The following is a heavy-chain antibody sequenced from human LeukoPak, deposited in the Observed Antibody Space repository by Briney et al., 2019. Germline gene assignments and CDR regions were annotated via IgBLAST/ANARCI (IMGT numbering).Heavy chain of an antibody. CDR2: IRQDGSEK. J-gene: IGHJ6*02. CDR3: ARGRRTVANMANDYYYYGMDV. Sequence: GGSLRLSCAASGFTFSNYWMNWVRQAPGKGLEWAANIRQDGSEKYYVDSVKGRLTISRDNAKNSLYLQMNSLRAEDTAVYYCARGRRTVANMANDYYYYGMDVWGQGTTVTVSS. V-gene: IGHV3-7*03. D-gene: IGHD5-12*01. CDR1: GFTFSNYW.